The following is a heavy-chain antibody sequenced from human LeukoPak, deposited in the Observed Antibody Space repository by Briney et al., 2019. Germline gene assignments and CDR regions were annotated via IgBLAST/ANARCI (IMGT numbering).Heavy chain of an antibody. D-gene: IGHD3-22*01. Sequence: GGSLRLSCAASGFTLSSYWMSWVRRPPGKGLEWVANIKQDGSEKFYVDSVKGRFAISRDNAKNSPYLQMNSQSTADPAVYYCARLIVVITPYYFAYWGEGALVTVSP. J-gene: IGHJ4*02. CDR2: IKQDGSEK. CDR3: ARLIVVITPYYFAY. CDR1: GFTLSSYW. V-gene: IGHV3-7*01.